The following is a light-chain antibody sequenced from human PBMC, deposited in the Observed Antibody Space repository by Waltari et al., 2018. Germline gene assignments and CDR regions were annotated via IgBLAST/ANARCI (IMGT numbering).Light chain of an antibody. CDR1: QSISFW. CDR3: QQYNSYRT. Sequence: DLQMTQSPSTLSAAVGDRVTLTCLASQSISFWLAWYQQKPGKAPKLLIYKASSLESGVPSRFSGSGSGTEFTLTISSLQPDDFATYYCQQYNSYRTFGQGTKVEIK. V-gene: IGKV1-5*03. CDR2: KAS. J-gene: IGKJ1*01.